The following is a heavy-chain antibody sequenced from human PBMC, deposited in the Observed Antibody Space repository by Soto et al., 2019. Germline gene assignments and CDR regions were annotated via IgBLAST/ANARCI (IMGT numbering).Heavy chain of an antibody. CDR1: GGYVSNYY. Sequence: QVQLQESGPGLVKPSETLSLTCTVSGGYVSNYYWSWIRQPPGKGLEWIGYISHTGSTNYTPSLKRRVTMSVDTSRSQLSLKLRSVTAADTATYYCARAKEIEDGFWSGLFAAQSDALYYHGMDVWGQGTTVTVSS. J-gene: IGHJ6*02. D-gene: IGHD3-3*01. CDR3: ARAKEIEDGFWSGLFAAQSDALYYHGMDV. V-gene: IGHV4-59*02. CDR2: ISHTGST.